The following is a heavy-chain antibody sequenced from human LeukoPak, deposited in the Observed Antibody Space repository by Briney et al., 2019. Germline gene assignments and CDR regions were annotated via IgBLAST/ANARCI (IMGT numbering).Heavy chain of an antibody. CDR1: GGSITSTTSY. Sequence: SETLSLTCTVSGGSITSTTSYWGWIRQPPGKGLQWIGRVHYSGATYYSPSLQSRATISVDTSNNQFSLNLASVTAADTAIYYCARQASGSYYQNWFDPWGQGTLVIVSS. V-gene: IGHV4-39*01. CDR3: ARQASGSYYQNWFDP. J-gene: IGHJ5*02. D-gene: IGHD3-10*01. CDR2: VHYSGAT.